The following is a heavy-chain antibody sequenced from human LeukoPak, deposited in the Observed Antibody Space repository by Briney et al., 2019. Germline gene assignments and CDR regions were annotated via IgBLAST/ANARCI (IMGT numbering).Heavy chain of an antibody. CDR3: AKDRAPSSSWYGSNFDY. J-gene: IGHJ4*02. CDR2: ISGSGGST. CDR1: GFTFSSYA. V-gene: IGHV3-23*01. D-gene: IGHD6-13*01. Sequence: HPGGSLRLSCAASGFTFSSYAMSWVRQAPGKGLEWVSAISGSGGSTYHADSVKGRFTISRDNSKNTLYLQMNSLRAEDTAVYYCAKDRAPSSSWYGSNFDYWGQGTLVTVSS.